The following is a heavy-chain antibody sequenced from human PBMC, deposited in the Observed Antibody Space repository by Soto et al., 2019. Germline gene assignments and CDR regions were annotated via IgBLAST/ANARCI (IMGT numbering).Heavy chain of an antibody. CDR2: IDPGDGET. CDR3: TLSYGDSYYYYNGMNV. J-gene: IGHJ6*02. Sequence: ASVKVSCKTSGYTFTSYYMHWVRQAPGQGLEWMGIIDPGDGETSYAQKFQGRVTMTEDTSTDTAYMELSSLRSEDTAVYYCTLSYGDSYYYYNGMNVWGQGTTITVSS. D-gene: IGHD4-17*01. V-gene: IGHV1-46*01. CDR1: GYTFTSYY.